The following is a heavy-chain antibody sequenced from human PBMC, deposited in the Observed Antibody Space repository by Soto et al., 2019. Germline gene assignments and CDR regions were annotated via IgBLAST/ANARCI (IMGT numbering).Heavy chain of an antibody. CDR3: SRGIKGGLDA. J-gene: IGHJ5*02. CDR1: GFISNDYD. V-gene: IGHV3-30*03. D-gene: IGHD2-21*01. CDR2: ISYDGRNK. Sequence: QVQLAETGGGVVQPGRSLRLSCATSGFISNDYDIHWVRQAPGKGLAWLASISYDGRNKYYADSVKGRFTNSRDNSKNTLALQINSRGAEDTAVYYCSRGIKGGLDAWGPGTLVTVSS.